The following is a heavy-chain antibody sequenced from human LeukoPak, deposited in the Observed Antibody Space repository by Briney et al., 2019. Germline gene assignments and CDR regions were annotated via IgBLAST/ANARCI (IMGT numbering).Heavy chain of an antibody. J-gene: IGHJ4*02. Sequence: ASVKLSCKVSGYTLTELSMHWVRQTPEKGLEWMGGSDPEDGEAIYAEKFQDRVIMTEDTSTDTAYMALSSLKSADTAVYYCAAGSLYSLLDFWGQGTLVAVSS. CDR2: SDPEDGEA. V-gene: IGHV1-24*01. CDR3: AAGSLYSLLDF. CDR1: GYTLTELS. D-gene: IGHD5-18*01.